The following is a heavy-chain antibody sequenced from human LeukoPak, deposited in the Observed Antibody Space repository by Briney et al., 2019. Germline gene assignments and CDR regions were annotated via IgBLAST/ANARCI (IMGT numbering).Heavy chain of an antibody. CDR1: GFTVSSNY. CDR3: ASEGYNWNDGYYYYYMDV. J-gene: IGHJ6*03. Sequence: GGSLRLSCAASGFTVSSNYMSWVRQAPGKGLEWVSVIYSGGSTYYADSVKGRFTISRDNSKNTLYLQMNSLRAEDTAVYYCASEGYNWNDGYYYYYMDVWGKGTTVTISS. V-gene: IGHV3-66*01. D-gene: IGHD1-1*01. CDR2: IYSGGST.